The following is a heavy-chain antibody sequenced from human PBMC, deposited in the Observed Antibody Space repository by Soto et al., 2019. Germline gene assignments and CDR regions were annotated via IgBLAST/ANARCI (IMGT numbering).Heavy chain of an antibody. CDR1: GFTFSGYA. V-gene: IGHV3-23*01. CDR2: ISGSGGST. Sequence: GGSLRLSCAASGFTFSGYAMSWVRQAPGKGLEWVSAISGSGGSTYYADSVKGRFTISRDNSKNTLYLQMNSLRAEDTAVYYCAKDSPSADTMIVVVIAFDFWGQGTLVTVSS. CDR3: AKDSPSADTMIVVVIAFDF. J-gene: IGHJ4*02. D-gene: IGHD3-22*01.